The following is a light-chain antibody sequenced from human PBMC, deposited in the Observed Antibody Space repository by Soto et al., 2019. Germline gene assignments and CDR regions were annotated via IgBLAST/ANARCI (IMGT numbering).Light chain of an antibody. J-gene: IGKJ4*01. CDR1: QGISGY. Sequence: IQLTQSPSFLSASLGDRVNITCRASQGISGYVAWYQQKPGKAPKLLIYAASTLQGGVPSRFSGSGSATEFTLTISSLQPEDFATYYCQQVNSYPLTFGGGTKVDI. CDR2: AAS. CDR3: QQVNSYPLT. V-gene: IGKV1-9*01.